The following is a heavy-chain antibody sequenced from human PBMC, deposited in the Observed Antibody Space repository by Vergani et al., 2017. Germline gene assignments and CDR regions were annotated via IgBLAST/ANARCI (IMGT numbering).Heavy chain of an antibody. J-gene: IGHJ4*02. CDR3: ARDPSNSVGRNIYGDS. CDR2: ISTYDGDT. D-gene: IGHD5-18*01. Sequence: QVQLLQSGSELKKPGASVRISCEASGYTFTNYPLIWVRQAPGQGLEWMGWISTYDGDTNYAQNFQGRVTMTKDTSTTTAYMELRSLRSDDTAVYFCARDPSNSVGRNIYGDSWGQGTLVTVSS. CDR1: GYTFTNYP. V-gene: IGHV1-18*01.